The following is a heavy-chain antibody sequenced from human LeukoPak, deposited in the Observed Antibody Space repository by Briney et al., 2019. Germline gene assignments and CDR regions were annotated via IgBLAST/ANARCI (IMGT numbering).Heavy chain of an antibody. J-gene: IGHJ4*02. V-gene: IGHV3-21*01. CDR3: AKPYYGSGSYPYYFDY. D-gene: IGHD3-10*01. Sequence: PGGSLRLSCAASGFTFSTYNMNWVRQAPGKGLEWVSSISSSSSYIYYADSVKGRFTISRDNSKNTLYLQMNSLRAEDTAVYYCAKPYYGSGSYPYYFDYWGQGTLVTVSS. CDR1: GFTFSTYN. CDR2: ISSSSSYI.